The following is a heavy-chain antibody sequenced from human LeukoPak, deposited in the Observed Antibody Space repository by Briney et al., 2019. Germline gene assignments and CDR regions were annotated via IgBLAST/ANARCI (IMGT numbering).Heavy chain of an antibody. Sequence: PGGSLRLSCAASGFTFSVYSMNWVRQAPGKGPEWVSYMTSDLRTIYYADSVRGRFTISRDNAKKSLYLQMNCLRAEDTAVYYCARSVEAVFDNWGQGTMVTVSS. D-gene: IGHD2-15*01. CDR2: MTSDLRTI. CDR1: GFTFSVYS. V-gene: IGHV3-48*01. CDR3: ARSVEAVFDN. J-gene: IGHJ3*02.